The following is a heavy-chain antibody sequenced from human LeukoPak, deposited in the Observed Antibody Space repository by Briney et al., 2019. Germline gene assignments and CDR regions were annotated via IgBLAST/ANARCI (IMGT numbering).Heavy chain of an antibody. Sequence: GGSLRLSCAASGFILNDYGMHWVRQAPGKGLEWVADIWFDKNQHFADSVKGRFTIPRDNSKNTLYLQMNSLRAEDTAVYYCAKEVSIFSSWYLMAPIDYWGQGTLVTVSS. D-gene: IGHD6-13*01. V-gene: IGHV3-33*06. CDR2: IWFDKNQ. CDR3: AKEVSIFSSWYLMAPIDY. CDR1: GFILNDYG. J-gene: IGHJ4*02.